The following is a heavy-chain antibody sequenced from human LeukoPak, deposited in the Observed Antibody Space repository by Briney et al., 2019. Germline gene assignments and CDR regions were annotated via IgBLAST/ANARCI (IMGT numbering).Heavy chain of an antibody. D-gene: IGHD6-19*01. J-gene: IGHJ4*02. CDR2: IQYNGANE. CDR1: GFTFRSYG. Sequence: GGSLRLSCATSGFTFRSYGMHWVRQAPGKGLEWLAFIQYNGANEYYADSVKGRFSISRDNSQNTLYLQVNSLRVEDTAVYYCAKDLGGWYYFDFWGQGTLVAVSS. V-gene: IGHV3-30*02. CDR3: AKDLGGWYYFDF.